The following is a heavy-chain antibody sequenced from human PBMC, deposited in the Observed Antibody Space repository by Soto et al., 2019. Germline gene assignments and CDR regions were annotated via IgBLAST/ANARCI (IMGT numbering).Heavy chain of an antibody. D-gene: IGHD6-6*01. CDR2: INHSGST. CDR3: ASIAARPLYYYYYGMDV. V-gene: IGHV4-34*01. J-gene: IGHJ6*02. CDR1: GGAFSGYY. Sequence: SECLWLTCAVYGGAFSGYYWSWIRQPPGKGLEWIGEINHSGSTNYNPSLKSRVTISVDTSKNQFSLKLSSVTAADTAVYYCASIAARPLYYYYYGMDVWGQGTTVTVSS.